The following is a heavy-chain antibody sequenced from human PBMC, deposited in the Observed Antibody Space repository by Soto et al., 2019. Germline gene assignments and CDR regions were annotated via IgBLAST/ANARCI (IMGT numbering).Heavy chain of an antibody. V-gene: IGHV3-74*01. D-gene: IGHD1-26*01. CDR1: GFTFISYW. CDR3: VWDSRSFY. Sequence: GGAVRVSCASPGFTFISYWMHWVRKAPGKVLVWVSRINSDGSSTSDADSVKGRFTIPRDNVKNTLNLQMNSLRAEDAAVYYCVWDSRSFYWGRGTLVAVSS. CDR2: INSDGSST. J-gene: IGHJ4*02.